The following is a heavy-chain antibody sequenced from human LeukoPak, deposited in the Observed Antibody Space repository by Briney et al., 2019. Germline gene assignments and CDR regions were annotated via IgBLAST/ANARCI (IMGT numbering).Heavy chain of an antibody. V-gene: IGHV3-30-3*01. Sequence: GRSLRLSCAASGFIFSNYPMNWVRQAPGKGLEWVTFVSSDGSNKYYADSVKGRFTISRDNSRNTLYLQMDSLRADDTAVYYCAREGNMRNFDFWGQGALVTVSS. D-gene: IGHD2/OR15-2a*01. CDR3: AREGNMRNFDF. J-gene: IGHJ4*02. CDR2: VSSDGSNK. CDR1: GFIFSNYP.